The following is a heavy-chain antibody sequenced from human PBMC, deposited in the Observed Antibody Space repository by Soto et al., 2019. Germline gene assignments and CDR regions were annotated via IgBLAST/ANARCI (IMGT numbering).Heavy chain of an antibody. CDR3: ARVGQWLDFDY. CDR2: IYYSGST. V-gene: IGHV4-39*01. J-gene: IGHJ4*02. CDR1: GGSISSSSYY. D-gene: IGHD6-19*01. Sequence: QLQLQESGPGLVKPSETLSLTCTVSGGSISSSSYYWGWIRQPPGKGLEWIGSIYYSGSTYYNPSLKGRVTISVDPSKNQFSLKLSSVTAADTAVYYCARVGQWLDFDYWGQGTLVTVSS.